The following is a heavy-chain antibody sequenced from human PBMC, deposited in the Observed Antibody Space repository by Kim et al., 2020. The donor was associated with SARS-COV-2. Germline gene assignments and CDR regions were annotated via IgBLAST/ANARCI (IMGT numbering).Heavy chain of an antibody. J-gene: IGHJ6*02. CDR2: IIPIFGTA. V-gene: IGHV1-69*13. D-gene: IGHD6-6*01. CDR3: ARGGWKRQLGSPSYYYYGMDV. CDR1: GGTFSSYA. Sequence: SVKVSCKASGGTFSSYAISWVRQAPGQGLEWMGGIIPIFGTANYAQKFQGRVTITADESTSTAYMELSSLRSEDTAVYYCARGGWKRQLGSPSYYYYGMDVWGQGTTVTVSS.